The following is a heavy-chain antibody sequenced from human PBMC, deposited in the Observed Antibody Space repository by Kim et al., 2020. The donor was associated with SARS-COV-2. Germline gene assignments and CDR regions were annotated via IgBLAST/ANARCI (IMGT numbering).Heavy chain of an antibody. CDR3: ARGGYFYYIMDV. V-gene: IGHV4-30-4*01. CDR2: IYYSGNT. Sequence: SEILSLTCIVSGGSISSGDHYWGWVRQPPGKGLEWIGHIYYSGNTYYNPSVKSRITMSVDTSKNQFSLNLTSVTAADTAVYYCARGGYFYYIMDVWGQGTTVTVSS. J-gene: IGHJ6*02. CDR1: GGSISSGDHY.